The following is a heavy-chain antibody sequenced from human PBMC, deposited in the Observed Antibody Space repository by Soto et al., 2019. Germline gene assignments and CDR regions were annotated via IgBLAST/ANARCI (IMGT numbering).Heavy chain of an antibody. D-gene: IGHD5-12*01. J-gene: IGHJ6*02. V-gene: IGHV3-7*01. Sequence: TGGSLRLSCTASGFIFSNAWMTWVRQAPGKGLEWVGNINPDGSAEYYVDSVKGRFTISRDNAKNSLYLQMNSLRAEDTAVYYCARDGYNYVMDVWGQGTTVTVSS. CDR3: ARDGYNYVMDV. CDR2: INPDGSAE. CDR1: GFIFSNAW.